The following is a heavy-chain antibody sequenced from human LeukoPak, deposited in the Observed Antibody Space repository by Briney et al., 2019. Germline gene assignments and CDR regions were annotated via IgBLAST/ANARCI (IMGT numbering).Heavy chain of an antibody. V-gene: IGHV3-23*01. J-gene: IGHJ3*02. CDR2: ISGSGGST. D-gene: IGHD2-8*01. CDR3: ARDQGYCTNGVCYHDAFDI. CDR1: GFTFSSYA. Sequence: AGGSLRLSCAASGFTFSSYAMSWVRQAPGKGLEWVSAISGSGGSTYYADSVKGRFTISRDNAKNSLYLQMNSLRAEDTAVYYCARDQGYCTNGVCYHDAFDIWGQGTMVTVSS.